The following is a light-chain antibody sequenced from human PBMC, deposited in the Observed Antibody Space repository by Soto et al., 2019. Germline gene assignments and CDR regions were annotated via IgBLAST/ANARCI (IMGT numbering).Light chain of an antibody. Sequence: QAVVTQPPSASGTPGQRVTISCSGSSSNIGNNIVNWYQQLPGSAPKLLIHSTNQQPSGVPDRFSDSKAGTSASMAISGLQADDEADYYCTSYARNSHYVFGTGTKVTVL. J-gene: IGLJ1*01. CDR1: SSNIGNNI. CDR2: STN. V-gene: IGLV1-44*01. CDR3: TSYARNSHYV.